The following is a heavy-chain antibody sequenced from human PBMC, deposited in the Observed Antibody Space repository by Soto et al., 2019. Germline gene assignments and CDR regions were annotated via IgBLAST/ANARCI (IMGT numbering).Heavy chain of an antibody. Sequence: QVQLQESGPGLVKPSETLSVTCSVSGASIRDYYWSWIRQPAGKGLEWIGRMYTSGNTKYNPSLKGRLTMSIDAYVNQFSLTLRSVTAADTAIYFCARMYNSGYYQPEGDYYFYGLDVWGQGTTVTVSS. V-gene: IGHV4-4*07. CDR3: ARMYNSGYYQPEGDYYFYGLDV. CDR1: GASIRDYY. CDR2: MYTSGNT. J-gene: IGHJ6*02. D-gene: IGHD6-19*01.